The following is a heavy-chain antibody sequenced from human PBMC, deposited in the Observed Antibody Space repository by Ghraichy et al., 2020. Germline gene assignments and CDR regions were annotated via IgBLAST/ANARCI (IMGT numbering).Heavy chain of an antibody. CDR3: ARVSKSWDAFDI. V-gene: IGHV4-30-4*01. Sequence: SETLSLTCTVSGGSISSGDYYWSWIRQPPGKGLEWIGYIYYSGSTYYYPSLKSRVTISVDTSTNQFSLKLSSVTAADTAVYYCARVSKSWDAFDIWGQGTMVTVSS. CDR1: GGSISSGDYY. J-gene: IGHJ3*02. CDR2: IYYSGST.